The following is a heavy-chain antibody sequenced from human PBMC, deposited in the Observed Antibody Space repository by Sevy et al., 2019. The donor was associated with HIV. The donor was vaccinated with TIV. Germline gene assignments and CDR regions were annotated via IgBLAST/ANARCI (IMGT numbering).Heavy chain of an antibody. CDR2: ISGSGGGT. V-gene: IGHV3-23*01. CDR1: GFSFSIYA. Sequence: GGSLRLSCAASGFSFSIYAMSWVRQAPGKGLEWVSGISGSGGGTYYADFVKGRFTISRDNSRNTLYLQMNSLRAEDTAVYYCSKGAKPLYYDILTGYLFDYWGQGTLVTVSS. D-gene: IGHD3-9*01. J-gene: IGHJ4*02. CDR3: SKGAKPLYYDILTGYLFDY.